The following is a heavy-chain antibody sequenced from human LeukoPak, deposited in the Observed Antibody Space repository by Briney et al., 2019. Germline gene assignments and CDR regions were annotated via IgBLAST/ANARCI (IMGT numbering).Heavy chain of an antibody. CDR3: ARTGSSTQTTPTYYYYYGMDV. CDR2: IYYSGST. V-gene: IGHV4-59*08. Sequence: SETLSLTCTVSGGSISSYYWSWIRQPPGKGLEWIGYIYYSGSTNYNPSLKSRVTISVDTSKNQFSLKLSSVTAADTAVYYCARTGSSTQTTPTYYYYYGMDVWGQGTTVTVSS. J-gene: IGHJ6*02. CDR1: GGSISSYY. D-gene: IGHD6-13*01.